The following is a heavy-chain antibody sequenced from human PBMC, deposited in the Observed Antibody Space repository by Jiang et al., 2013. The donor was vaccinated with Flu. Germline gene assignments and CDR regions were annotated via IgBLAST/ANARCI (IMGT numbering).Heavy chain of an antibody. D-gene: IGHD3-10*01. J-gene: IGHJ6*02. CDR1: GYTFTDYY. CDR2: VDPEDGET. CDR3: ATDRNTMVRGVMGPDYYYGMDV. Sequence: SGAEVKKPGATVKISCKVSGYTFTDYYMHWVQQAPGKGLEWMGLVDPEDGETIYAEKFQGRVTITADTSTDTAYMELSSLRSEDTAVYYCATDRNTMVRGVMGPDYYYGMDVWGQGTTVTVSS. V-gene: IGHV1-69-2*01.